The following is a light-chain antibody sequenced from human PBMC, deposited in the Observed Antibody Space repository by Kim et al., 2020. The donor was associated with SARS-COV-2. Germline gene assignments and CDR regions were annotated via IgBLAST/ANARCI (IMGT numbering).Light chain of an antibody. J-gene: IGKJ1*01. CDR3: QQQDNSPSWT. CDR2: AAS. V-gene: IGKV3-20*01. Sequence: ETVLTQSPGTLSLSPGERATLSCRASQSVSSRYLAWYQQKPGQAPRLLIYAASSRATGIPDRFSGSGSGTDFTLTISRLEPEDFAVYYCQQQDNSPSWTFGQGTKVDIK. CDR1: QSVSSRY.